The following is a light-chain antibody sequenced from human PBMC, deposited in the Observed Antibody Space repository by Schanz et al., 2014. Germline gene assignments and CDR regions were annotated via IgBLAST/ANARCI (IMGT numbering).Light chain of an antibody. V-gene: IGLV2-8*01. CDR1: SSDVGGYNY. CDR3: SSYTGSSTQV. CDR2: EVT. J-gene: IGLJ3*02. Sequence: QSALTQPPSASGSLGQSVTISCTGTSSDVGGYNYVSWYQQHPGKAPKLMIYEVTKRPSGVPDRFSGSKSGNTASLTVSGLQAEDEADYYCSSYTGSSTQVFGGGTKLTVL.